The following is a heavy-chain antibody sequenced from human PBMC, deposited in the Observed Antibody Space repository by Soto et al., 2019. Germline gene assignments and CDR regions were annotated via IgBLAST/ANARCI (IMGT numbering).Heavy chain of an antibody. CDR1: GGSISSYY. J-gene: IGHJ6*02. CDR2: IYYSGST. Sequence: KTSETLSLTCTVSGGSISSYYWSWIRQPPGKGLEWIGYIYYSGSTNYNPSLKSRVTISVDTSKNQFSLKLSSVTAADTAVYYCARDRYFDWLLNGYYYYGMDVWGQGTTVTVSS. V-gene: IGHV4-59*01. CDR3: ARDRYFDWLLNGYYYYGMDV. D-gene: IGHD3-9*01.